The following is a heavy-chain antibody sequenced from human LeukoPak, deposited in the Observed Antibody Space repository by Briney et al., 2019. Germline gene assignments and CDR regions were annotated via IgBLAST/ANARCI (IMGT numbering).Heavy chain of an antibody. Sequence: GASVKVSCKASGYTFTNYGITWMRQAPGQGLEWMGWINTYNGSTNYAQKLQGRVTITTDTSTSTAYMELRSLRSDDTAVFYCARDLVDGVGAPGAYWGQGALVTVSS. CDR3: ARDLVDGVGAPGAY. CDR2: INTYNGST. CDR1: GYTFTNYG. D-gene: IGHD1-26*01. V-gene: IGHV1-18*01. J-gene: IGHJ4*02.